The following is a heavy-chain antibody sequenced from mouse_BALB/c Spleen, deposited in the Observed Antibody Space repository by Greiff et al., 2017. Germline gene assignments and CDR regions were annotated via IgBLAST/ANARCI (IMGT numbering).Heavy chain of an antibody. CDR3: ARGNDYDVGYFDY. CDR2: IDPENGNT. Sequence: VQLQQSGAELVRPGALVKLSCKASGFNINDYYMHWVKQRPEQGLEWIGWIDPENGNTIYDPKFQGKASITADTSSNTAYLQLSSLTSEDTAVYYCARGNDYDVGYFDYWGQGTTLTVSS. J-gene: IGHJ2*01. V-gene: IGHV14-1*02. D-gene: IGHD2-4*01. CDR1: GFNINDYY.